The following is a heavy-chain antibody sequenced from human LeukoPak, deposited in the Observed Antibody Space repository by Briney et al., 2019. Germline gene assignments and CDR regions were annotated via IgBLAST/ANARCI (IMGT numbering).Heavy chain of an antibody. J-gene: IGHJ5*02. Sequence: GGTLRLSCAASGFTFSNYWMSWVREAPGKRLEWVANINQDGRETSYVDSVKGLFTISRDNAKDSLYLQMNSLRAEDTAVYYCARIGVHYYGSGTYYNALSGWFDPWGQGTLVTVSS. V-gene: IGHV3-7*05. CDR2: INQDGRET. CDR3: ARIGVHYYGSGTYYNALSGWFDP. D-gene: IGHD3-10*01. CDR1: GFTFSNYW.